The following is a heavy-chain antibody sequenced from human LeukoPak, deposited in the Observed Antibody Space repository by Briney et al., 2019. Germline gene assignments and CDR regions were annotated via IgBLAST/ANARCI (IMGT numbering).Heavy chain of an antibody. D-gene: IGHD6-19*01. Sequence: ASVKVSCKASGYTFTSYDINWVRQATGQGLEWMGWMNPNSGNTGYAQKFQGRVTMTRNTSISTAYMELSSLRSEDTAVYYCARTHSSGWYSVFYYYYGMDVWGQATTVTVSS. V-gene: IGHV1-8*01. J-gene: IGHJ6*02. CDR3: ARTHSSGWYSVFYYYYGMDV. CDR2: MNPNSGNT. CDR1: GYTFTSYD.